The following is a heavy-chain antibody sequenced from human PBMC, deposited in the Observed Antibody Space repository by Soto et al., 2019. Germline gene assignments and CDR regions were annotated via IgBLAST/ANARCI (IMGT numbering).Heavy chain of an antibody. D-gene: IGHD3-3*01. J-gene: IGHJ4*02. V-gene: IGHV3-48*02. CDR1: GFTFSSYS. Sequence: EVQLVESGGGLVQPGGSLRLSCAASGFTFSSYSMNWVRQAPGKGLEWVSYISSSSSTIYYADSVKGRFTISRDNAKNSLYLQMNSLRDEDTAVYYCARDPRSLRGFWSGYFDYWGQGTLVTVSS. CDR2: ISSSSSTI. CDR3: ARDPRSLRGFWSGYFDY.